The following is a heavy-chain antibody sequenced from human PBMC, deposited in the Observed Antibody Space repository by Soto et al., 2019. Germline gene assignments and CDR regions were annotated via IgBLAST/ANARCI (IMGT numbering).Heavy chain of an antibody. Sequence: LSLTCAASGFTFSSYAMSWVRQAPGKGLEWVSAISGSGGSTYYADSVKGRFTISRDNSKNTLYLQMNSLRAEDTAVYYCAKGHYCSSTSCYYYYGMDVWGQGTTVTVSS. D-gene: IGHD2-2*01. CDR3: AKGHYCSSTSCYYYYGMDV. CDR2: ISGSGGST. J-gene: IGHJ6*02. V-gene: IGHV3-23*01. CDR1: GFTFSSYA.